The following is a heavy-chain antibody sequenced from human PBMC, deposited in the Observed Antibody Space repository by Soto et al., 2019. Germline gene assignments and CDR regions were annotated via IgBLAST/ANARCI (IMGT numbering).Heavy chain of an antibody. D-gene: IGHD1-26*01. CDR2: MEPSTGRT. CDR3: ARGVSAGVDY. J-gene: IGHJ4*02. V-gene: IGHV1-8*01. Sequence: WASVKVSCKASGYSFTSLDINWVRQTAGQGLEWMGWMEPSTGRTVYAQKFQGRVTMTRDTSINTAYMELTTLTSDDTAFYYCARGVSAGVDYWGQGTLVTVSS. CDR1: GYSFTSLD.